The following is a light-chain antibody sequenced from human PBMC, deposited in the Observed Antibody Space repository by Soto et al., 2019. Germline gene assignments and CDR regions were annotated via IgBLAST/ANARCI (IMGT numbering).Light chain of an antibody. CDR3: QQYNTWHRP. CDR1: QSITTH. CDR2: HSS. V-gene: IGKV3-15*01. Sequence: IVMTQSPGTLSLSAGDRATLSCRASQSITTHLAWYQQRPGQAPRLLIYHSSTRATGVPTRFSGSGSGTDFTLTINSLQSEDIAVYYCQQYNTWHRPFGQGTKV. J-gene: IGKJ1*01.